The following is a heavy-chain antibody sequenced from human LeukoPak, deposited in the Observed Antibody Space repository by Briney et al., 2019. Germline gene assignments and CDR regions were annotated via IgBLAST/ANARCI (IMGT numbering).Heavy chain of an antibody. CDR3: ARDSMRGWYKEVGYYYYYGMDV. Sequence: ASVKVSCKASGYTFTSYGISWVRQAPGQGLEWMGWISAYNGNTNYAQKLQGRVTMTTDTSTSTAYMELRSLRSDNTAVYYRARDSMRGWYKEVGYYYYYGMDVWGQGTTVTVSS. CDR1: GYTFTSYG. CDR2: ISAYNGNT. V-gene: IGHV1-18*01. D-gene: IGHD6-19*01. J-gene: IGHJ6*02.